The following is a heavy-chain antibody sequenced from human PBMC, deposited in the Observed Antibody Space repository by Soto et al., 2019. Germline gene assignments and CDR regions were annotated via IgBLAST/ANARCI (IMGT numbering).Heavy chain of an antibody. Sequence: PSETLSLTCTVSGDSITSNSYFWAWIRQPPGKGLEWIGSIYYSGTTYYNPSLKSRVTISVDRSKNQFSLKLSSVTAADTAVYYCARHFSVDYFDSWGQGTQVTVSS. CDR2: IYYSGTT. CDR1: GDSITSNSYF. J-gene: IGHJ4*02. CDR3: ARHFSVDYFDS. V-gene: IGHV4-39*01.